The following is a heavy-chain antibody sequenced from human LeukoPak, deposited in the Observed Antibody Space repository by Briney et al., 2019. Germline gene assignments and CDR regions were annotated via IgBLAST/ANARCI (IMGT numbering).Heavy chain of an antibody. V-gene: IGHV3-30-3*01. CDR3: ARDLGVYSGQSQYWYFDL. J-gene: IGHJ2*01. CDR2: ISYDGSNK. D-gene: IGHD5-12*01. CDR1: GFTFSSYA. Sequence: GRSLRLSCAASGFTFSSYAMHWVRQAPGKGLEWVAVISYDGSNKYYADSVKGRFTISRDNSKNSLYLQMNSLRAEDTAVYYCARDLGVYSGQSQYWYFDLWGRGTLVTVSS.